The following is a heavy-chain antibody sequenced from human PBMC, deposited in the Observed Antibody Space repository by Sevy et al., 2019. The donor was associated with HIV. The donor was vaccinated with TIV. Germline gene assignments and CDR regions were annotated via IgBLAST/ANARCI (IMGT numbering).Heavy chain of an antibody. Sequence: SETLSLTCTVSGGSISSYYWSWIRQPPGKGLEWIGYIYYSGSTNYNPSLKSRVTISVDTSKNQFSLKLSSVTAADTAVYYCARFSARTPTTLGYCTNGVCYDYFDYWGQGTLVTVSS. J-gene: IGHJ4*02. V-gene: IGHV4-59*01. CDR2: IYYSGST. CDR3: ARFSARTPTTLGYCTNGVCYDYFDY. D-gene: IGHD2-8*01. CDR1: GGSISSYY.